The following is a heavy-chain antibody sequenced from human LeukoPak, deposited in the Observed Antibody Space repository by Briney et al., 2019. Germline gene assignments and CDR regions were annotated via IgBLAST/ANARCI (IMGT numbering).Heavy chain of an antibody. J-gene: IGHJ4*02. V-gene: IGHV4-59*01. CDR3: AKGGKWDVTPFDY. CDR2: IYYSGST. Sequence: SETLSLTCTVSGGSISIRQPPGKGLEWIGYIYYSGSTNYNPSLKSRVTISVDTSKNQFSLKLSSVTAADTAVYYCAKGGKWDVTPFDYWGQGTLVTVSS. CDR1: GGSIS. D-gene: IGHD1-26*01.